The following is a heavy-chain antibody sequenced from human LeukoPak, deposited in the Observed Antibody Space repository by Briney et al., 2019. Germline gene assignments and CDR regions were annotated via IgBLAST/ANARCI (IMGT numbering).Heavy chain of an antibody. D-gene: IGHD3-10*01. V-gene: IGHV4-59*08. CDR2: TYYSGSA. CDR1: GGSISSYF. J-gene: IGHJ5*02. CDR3: ARHLSTYYAP. Sequence: SETLSLTCTVSGGSISSYFWSWIRQSPGKGLEWIGYTYYSGSAHFNPSLKSRVTMSVDTSKNRFSLNLTSVTAADTAVYCCARHLSTYYAPWGRGTLVTVSS.